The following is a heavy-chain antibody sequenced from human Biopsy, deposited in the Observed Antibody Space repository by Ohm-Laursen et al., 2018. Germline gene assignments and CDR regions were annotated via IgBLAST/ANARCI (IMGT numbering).Heavy chain of an antibody. CDR1: GGSISNNNYY. CDR3: ARDYDTSGYYYVS. J-gene: IGHJ5*02. Sequence: SETLSLTCPVSGGSISNNNYYWGWIRQPPGKGLEWIGSIFYRGSTHYKPSLKSRVNLSVDTSNNQFALRLNSVTAADTAVYYCARDYDTSGYYYVSWGQGTLVTVSS. V-gene: IGHV4-39*01. D-gene: IGHD3-22*01. CDR2: IFYRGST.